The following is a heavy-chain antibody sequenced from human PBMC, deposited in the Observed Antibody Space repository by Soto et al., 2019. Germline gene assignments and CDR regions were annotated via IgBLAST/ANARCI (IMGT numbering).Heavy chain of an antibody. V-gene: IGHV1-69*06. CDR2: IIPIFGTA. Sequence: ASVKVSCKASGGTFSSYAISWVRQAPGQGLEWMGGIIPIFGTASYAQKFQGRVTITADKSTSTAYMELSSLRSEDTAVYYCARARLGVATIGDYYYGMDVWGQGTTVTVSS. D-gene: IGHD5-12*01. CDR1: GGTFSSYA. CDR3: ARARLGVATIGDYYYGMDV. J-gene: IGHJ6*02.